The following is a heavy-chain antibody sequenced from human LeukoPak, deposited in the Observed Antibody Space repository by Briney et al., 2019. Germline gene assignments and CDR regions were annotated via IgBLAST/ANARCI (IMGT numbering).Heavy chain of an antibody. CDR2: ISSSSSTT. CDR3: ARDNYDFWSGYSINWFDP. CDR1: GFTFSSYS. D-gene: IGHD3-3*01. J-gene: IGHJ5*02. V-gene: IGHV3-48*01. Sequence: GGSLRLSCAASGFTFSSYSMNWVRQAPGKGLEWVSYISSSSSTTYYADSVKGRFTISRDNAKNSLYLQMNSLRAEDTAVYYCARDNYDFWSGYSINWFDPWGQGTLVTVSS.